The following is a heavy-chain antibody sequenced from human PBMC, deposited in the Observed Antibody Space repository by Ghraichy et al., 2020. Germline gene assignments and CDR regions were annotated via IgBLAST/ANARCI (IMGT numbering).Heavy chain of an antibody. J-gene: IGHJ4*02. V-gene: IGHV3-48*02. CDR2: ISSSSSTK. D-gene: IGHD4-17*01. CDR3: ARGSSEDYDFDY. CDR1: GFTFSSYS. Sequence: GESLNISCAASGFTFSSYSMNWVRQAPGKGLEWVSYISSSSSTKYYADSVRGRFTISRDNAKNSLYLQMNSLRDEDTAVYYCARGSSEDYDFDYWGQGTLVTVSS.